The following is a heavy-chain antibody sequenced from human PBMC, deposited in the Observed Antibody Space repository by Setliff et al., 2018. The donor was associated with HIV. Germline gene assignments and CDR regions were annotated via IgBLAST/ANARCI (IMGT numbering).Heavy chain of an antibody. D-gene: IGHD3-10*01. J-gene: IGHJ6*04. V-gene: IGHV4-59*02. CDR1: GASVTSHF. CDR2: FHYTESP. CDR3: ASQDYGSASYYVSHKNQYVDA. Sequence: PSETLSLTCTVSGASVTSHFWTWIRQTPGQKLEWIGYFHYTESPSYNPSLASRVRMSIDRPKNQFSLNLTSVTAADSAVYYCASQDYGSASYYVSHKNQYVDAWSKGTTVTVSS.